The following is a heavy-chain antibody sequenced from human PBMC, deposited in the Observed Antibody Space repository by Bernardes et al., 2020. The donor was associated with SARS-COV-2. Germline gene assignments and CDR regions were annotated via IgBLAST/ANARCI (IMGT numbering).Heavy chain of an antibody. J-gene: IGHJ3*02. CDR2: ISSSSSTI. CDR3: ARGSSAIVVVIHNAFDI. Sequence: GGSLRLSCAASGFTFSSYSMNWVRQAPGKGLEWVSYISSSSSTIYYADSVKGRFTISRDNAKNSLYLQMNSLRAEDTAVYYCARGSSAIVVVIHNAFDIWGQGTMVTVSS. CDR1: GFTFSSYS. V-gene: IGHV3-48*01. D-gene: IGHD3-22*01.